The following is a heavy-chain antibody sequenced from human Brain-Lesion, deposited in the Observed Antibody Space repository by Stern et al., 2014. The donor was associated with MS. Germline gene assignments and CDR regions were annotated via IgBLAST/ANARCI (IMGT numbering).Heavy chain of an antibody. D-gene: IGHD3-3*01. V-gene: IGHV1-2*02. J-gene: IGHJ6*02. CDR1: GYIFTGYY. CDR3: ARDQRGITIFGVVTDYYYLGMDV. CDR2: INPHTGGT. Sequence: QVQLVQSGAEVKKPGASVKVSCKTSGYIFTGYYIHWVRQAPGQGLEWMAWINPHTGGTKYAQKFQGKVTMSSATSLSTAYLELSSLTSDDTAVYYCARDQRGITIFGVVTDYYYLGMDVWGQGTTVTVSS.